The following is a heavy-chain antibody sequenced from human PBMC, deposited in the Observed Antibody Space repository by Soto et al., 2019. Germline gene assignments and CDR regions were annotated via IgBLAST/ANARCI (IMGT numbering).Heavy chain of an antibody. CDR2: INPSGGST. J-gene: IGHJ4*02. Sequence: QVQLVQSGAEVKKPGASVKVSCKASGYTFTSYYMHWVRQAPGQGLAWMGIINPSGGSTSYAQKFQGRVTMTRDTSTSTVYRELSSLRSEDTAVYYCAREATGTTVTTSPHFDYGGQGTLVTVSS. CDR1: GYTFTSYY. D-gene: IGHD4-17*01. CDR3: AREATGTTVTTSPHFDY. V-gene: IGHV1-46*01.